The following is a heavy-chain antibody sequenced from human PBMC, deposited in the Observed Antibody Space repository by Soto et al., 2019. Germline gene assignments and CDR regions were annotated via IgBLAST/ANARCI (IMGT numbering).Heavy chain of an antibody. CDR3: ARLDRSTSKIGV. J-gene: IGHJ6*02. CDR2: IHHNATA. D-gene: IGHD3-22*01. V-gene: IGHV4-61*08. Sequence: QVQLQESGPGLLKPSETLSLTCTLSGDSVSSGASHWTWIRQSPGKGLEWIGYIHHNATADSNPSLKSRVSISVDTSKNQFSLKLTSATTADTAVYYCARLDRSTSKIGVWGQGTTVTVSS. CDR1: GDSVSSGASH.